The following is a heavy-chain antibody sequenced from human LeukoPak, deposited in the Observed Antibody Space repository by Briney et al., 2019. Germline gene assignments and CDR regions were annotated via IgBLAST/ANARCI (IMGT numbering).Heavy chain of an antibody. V-gene: IGHV3-74*01. CDR2: INEDGSTT. D-gene: IGHD3-22*01. Sequence: GGSLRLSCAASGFTFSSNWMHWVRQAPGKGLVWVSRINEDGSTTNYADSVKGRSTIFRDNAKNTLYLQMNSLRAEDTAVYYCAREDSSGYSTYFDYWGQGTLVTVSS. J-gene: IGHJ4*02. CDR3: AREDSSGYSTYFDY. CDR1: GFTFSSNW.